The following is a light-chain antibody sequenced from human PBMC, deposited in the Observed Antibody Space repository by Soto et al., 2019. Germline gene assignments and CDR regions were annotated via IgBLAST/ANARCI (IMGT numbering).Light chain of an antibody. CDR3: QYYGGYSGRSPRYT. Sequence: EIVLTQSPGTLSLSPGERATLSCRASQNVSSNYLAWYQQRPGQAPRLLMYGAFIRATGIPDRISGSGSGTDFTVTISRLEPEDFAVYYCQYYGGYSGRSPRYTFGQGTKVDIK. J-gene: IGKJ2*01. V-gene: IGKV3-20*01. CDR1: QNVSSNY. CDR2: GAF.